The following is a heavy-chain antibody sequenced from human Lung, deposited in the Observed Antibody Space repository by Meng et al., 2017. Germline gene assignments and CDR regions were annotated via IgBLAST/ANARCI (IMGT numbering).Heavy chain of an antibody. CDR3: ARGPTTMAHDFDY. CDR1: GGSFSDYY. D-gene: IGHD4-11*01. J-gene: IGHJ4*02. Sequence: QVQLPQWGAGLLKPSETLSLTCVVSGGSFSDYYWSWIRQPPGKGLKWIGEINHSGSTNYNPSLESRATISVDTSQNNLSLKLSSVTAADSAVYYCARGPTTMAHDFDYWGQGTLVTVSS. V-gene: IGHV4-34*01. CDR2: INHSGST.